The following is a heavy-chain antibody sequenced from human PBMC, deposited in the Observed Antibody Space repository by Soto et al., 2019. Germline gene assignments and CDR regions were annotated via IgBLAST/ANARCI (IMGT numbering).Heavy chain of an antibody. V-gene: IGHV4-30-4*01. CDR1: GGAISSGDCY. D-gene: IGHD3-3*01. J-gene: IGHJ5*01. CDR2: ILYSGST. Sequence: QVQLQEAGPGLVKPSQTLSLTCTVSGGAISSGDCYRSWIRRPQGKGLEWLGYILYSGSTYYNPSLNSLVTISADPSKFQVSLNRSSVTAADTAVYSCARGRDWRGCWFDSWGQGTLDIVSS. CDR3: ARGRDWRGCWFDS.